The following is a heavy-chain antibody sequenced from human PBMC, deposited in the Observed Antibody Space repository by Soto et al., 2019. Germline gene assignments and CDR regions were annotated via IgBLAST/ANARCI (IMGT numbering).Heavy chain of an antibody. CDR1: GFTVSSNY. CDR2: IYSGGST. V-gene: IGHV3-66*01. J-gene: IGHJ6*03. D-gene: IGHD2-15*01. Sequence: EVQLVESGGGLVQPGGSLRLSCAASGFTVSSNYMSWVRQAPGKGLEWVSVIYSGGSTYYADSVKGRFTISRDNSKNTLYLQMNSLRAEDTAVYYCARADIVVAHYMDVWGKGTTVTVSS. CDR3: ARADIVVAHYMDV.